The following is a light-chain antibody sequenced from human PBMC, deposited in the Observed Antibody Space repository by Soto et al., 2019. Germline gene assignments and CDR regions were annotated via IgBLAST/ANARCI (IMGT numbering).Light chain of an antibody. CDR1: QGISNW. CDR2: DVS. CDR3: QQYKVYPYT. Sequence: DIQMTQSPSTLSASVGDRVTITCRASQGISNWLAWYQQKPGKAPKLLIYDVSILESGVPSRFSGSESGTDFTLTISSLRPDDFATFYCQQYKVYPYTFGQGTRLDI. V-gene: IGKV1-5*01. J-gene: IGKJ2*01.